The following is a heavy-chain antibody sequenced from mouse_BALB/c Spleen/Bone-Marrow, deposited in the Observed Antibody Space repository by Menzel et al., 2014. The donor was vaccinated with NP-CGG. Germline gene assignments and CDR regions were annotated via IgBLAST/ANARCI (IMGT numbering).Heavy chain of an antibody. D-gene: IGHD2-12*01. V-gene: IGHV5-12*02. J-gene: IGHJ4*01. CDR3: ARNAFYRGYAMDY. CDR2: ISNGGCST. CDR1: GFTFSDYY. Sequence: EVKLMESGGGLVQPGGSLKLSCATSGFTFSDYYMYWVRQTPEKRLEWVAYISNGGCSTYYPDTVKGRFTISRDNAKNTLYLQMSRLKSEDTAMYYCARNAFYRGYAMDYWGQGTSVTVSS.